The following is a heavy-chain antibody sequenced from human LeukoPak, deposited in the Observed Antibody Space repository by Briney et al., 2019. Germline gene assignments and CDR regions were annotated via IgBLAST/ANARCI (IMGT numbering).Heavy chain of an antibody. D-gene: IGHD2-8*01. V-gene: IGHV4-61*08. Sequence: ASETLSLTCAVSGGSVSSSGYYWSWIRQPPGKGLEWIAYIYYTGRTNYNPSLKSRVTISLDTSNSQFSLKLSSVTPADTAVYYCARRIESLYYFDYWGQGTLVTVSS. CDR3: ARRIESLYYFDY. CDR1: GGSVSSSGYY. J-gene: IGHJ4*02. CDR2: IYYTGRT.